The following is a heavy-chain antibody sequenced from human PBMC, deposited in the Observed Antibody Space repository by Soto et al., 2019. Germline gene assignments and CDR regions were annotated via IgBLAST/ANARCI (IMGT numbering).Heavy chain of an antibody. Sequence: LRLSCAASGFSFSINYMSWVRQAPGKGLEWVSVIYSGGSTYYADSVKGRFTISRDNSKNTLYLQMNSLRAEDTAVYYCARGRYYDSSGFDYWGKGTLVTVSS. V-gene: IGHV3-53*01. CDR2: IYSGGST. D-gene: IGHD3-22*01. CDR1: GFSFSINY. CDR3: ARGRYYDSSGFDY. J-gene: IGHJ4*02.